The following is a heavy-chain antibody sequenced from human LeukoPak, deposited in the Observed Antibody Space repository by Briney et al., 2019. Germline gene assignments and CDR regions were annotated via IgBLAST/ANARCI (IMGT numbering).Heavy chain of an antibody. J-gene: IGHJ4*03. CDR2: IERGTST. D-gene: IGHD3-22*01. CDR3: GRGRYDFDS. Sequence: GGSLRLSCAASGFSINDYYMTWVRQAPGKGLEWVLTIERGTSTLYAGSVKGRFTISRDNTKNTLYLQMNSLRAEDTAVYYCGRGRYDFDSWGPGTTVSVFS. CDR1: GFSINDYY. V-gene: IGHV3-69-1*01.